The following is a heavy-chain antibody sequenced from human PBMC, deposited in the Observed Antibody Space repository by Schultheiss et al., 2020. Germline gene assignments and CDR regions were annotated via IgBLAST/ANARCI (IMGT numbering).Heavy chain of an antibody. D-gene: IGHD4-17*01. Sequence: SETLSLTCTVSGGSISSGDYFWNWIRQLPGKGLEWIGYSYDSGSSYYNPSLKSLVTISADMSKNQFSLKVRSVTAADTAVYYCARGSGDYAPFDYWGQGILVTVSS. CDR3: ARGSGDYAPFDY. CDR1: GGSISSGDYF. J-gene: IGHJ4*02. CDR2: SYDSGSS. V-gene: IGHV4-31*01.